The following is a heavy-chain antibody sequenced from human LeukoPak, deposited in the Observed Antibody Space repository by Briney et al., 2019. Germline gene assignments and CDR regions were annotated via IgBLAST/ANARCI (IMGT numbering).Heavy chain of an antibody. CDR2: INHSGST. V-gene: IGHV4-34*01. CDR3: ARHSGHSNYGYYYYYMDV. J-gene: IGHJ6*03. CDR1: GGSFSGYY. Sequence: SETLSLTCAVYGGSFSGYYWSWIRQPPGKGLEWIGEINHSGSTNYNPSLKSRVTISVDTSKNQFSLKLSSVTAADTAVYYCARHSGHSNYGYYYYYMDVWGKGTTVTVSS. D-gene: IGHD4-11*01.